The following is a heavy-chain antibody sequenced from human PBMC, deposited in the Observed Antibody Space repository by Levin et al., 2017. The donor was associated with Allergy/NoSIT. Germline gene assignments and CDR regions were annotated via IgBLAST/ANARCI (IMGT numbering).Heavy chain of an antibody. V-gene: IGHV3-9*01. CDR3: AKDMYYDILTGPSYYGMDV. D-gene: IGHD3-9*01. CDR1: GFIFDDYA. CDR2: ISWNSGLI. J-gene: IGHJ6*02. Sequence: SLKISCEASGFIFDDYAMHWVRQAPGKGLEWVSGISWNSGLIDYADSVKGRFIISRDNAKNSLYLQMNSLRVDDTALYYCAKDMYYDILTGPSYYGMDVWGQGTTVTVSS.